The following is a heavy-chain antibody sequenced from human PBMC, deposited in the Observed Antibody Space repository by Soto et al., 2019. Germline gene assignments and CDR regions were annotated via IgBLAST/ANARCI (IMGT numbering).Heavy chain of an antibody. CDR1: GYRFTTYW. Sequence: GESLKISCQASGYRFTTYWIGWVRQMPGKGLEWMGIFYPGDSDSTYSPSFQGQVTISGDKSISAAYLQWSSPKASDTAIYYCARGGKGGSNFYGLDVWGQGTTVTVSS. V-gene: IGHV5-51*01. J-gene: IGHJ6*02. CDR3: ARGGKGGSNFYGLDV. D-gene: IGHD1-26*01. CDR2: FYPGDSDS.